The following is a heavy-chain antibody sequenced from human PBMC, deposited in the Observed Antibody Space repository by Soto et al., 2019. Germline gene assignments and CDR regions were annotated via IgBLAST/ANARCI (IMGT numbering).Heavy chain of an antibody. V-gene: IGHV3-9*01. CDR3: AKARLWGGDGYNSFYYNAMDV. CDR2: ISWNSGRI. J-gene: IGHJ6*02. D-gene: IGHD3-16*01. CDR1: GFTFDDYA. Sequence: EMQLVESGGGLVQPGRSLRLSCAASGFTFDDYAMYWVRQAPGKGLEWVSGISWNSGRIGYADSVKGRVTISRDNAKNSLYLQMNSLRPEDTALYYCAKARLWGGDGYNSFYYNAMDVWGQGTTVTVSS.